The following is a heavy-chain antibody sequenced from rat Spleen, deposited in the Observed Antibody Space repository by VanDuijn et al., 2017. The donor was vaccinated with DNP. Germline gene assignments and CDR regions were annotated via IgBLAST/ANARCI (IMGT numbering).Heavy chain of an antibody. V-gene: IGHV5-31*01. D-gene: IGHD1-4*01. CDR1: GFTFNNYW. CDR3: TRAPGYNYWYFDF. CDR2: LTNTGGST. J-gene: IGHJ1*01. Sequence: EVQLVESGGGLVQPGRSLKLSCVASGFTFNNYWMTWIRQAPGKGLEWGASLTNTGGSTYYPDSVKGRFTISRDNAKSSLYLQMNSLRSEDTATYYCTRAPGYNYWYFDFWGPGTMVTVSS.